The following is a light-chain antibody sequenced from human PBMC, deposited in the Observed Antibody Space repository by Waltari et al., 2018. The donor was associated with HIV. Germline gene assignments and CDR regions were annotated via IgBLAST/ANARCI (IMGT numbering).Light chain of an antibody. V-gene: IGLV7-46*01. CDR1: TGALTRCHH. J-gene: IGLJ3*02. CDR2: DTS. CDR3: LLSYSGAWV. Sequence: QAVVTQEPSLTVSPGGTVTLTCGSSTGALTRCHHFYWFQQKPGQAPRTLIYDTSDKHSWTPARFSGSLLGGKAALTLSGAQPEDEAVYYCLLSYSGAWVFGGGTKLTVL.